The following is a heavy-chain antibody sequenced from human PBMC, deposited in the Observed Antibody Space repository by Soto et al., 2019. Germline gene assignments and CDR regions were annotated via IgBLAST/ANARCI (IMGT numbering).Heavy chain of an antibody. CDR3: ATKRYRGGSDSVRFEY. D-gene: IGHD3-16*02. V-gene: IGHV1-24*01. J-gene: IGHJ4*02. CDR2: FNPEKGEN. Sequence: ASVKVSCKVSGYTFRELSMHWVRQAPDKGLEWMGGFNPEKGENIRAQKLQGRVTMTEDTSTNTAHMELTRLTSEDTAVYYCATKRYRGGSDSVRFEYWGRGTLVTVSS. CDR1: GYTFRELS.